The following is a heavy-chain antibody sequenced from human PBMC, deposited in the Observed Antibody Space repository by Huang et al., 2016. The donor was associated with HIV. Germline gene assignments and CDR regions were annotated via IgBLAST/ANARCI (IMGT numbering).Heavy chain of an antibody. J-gene: IGHJ6*03. CDR3: TRDIGYSSGWYSYYYMDV. D-gene: IGHD6-13*01. V-gene: IGHV3-48*01. CDR2: ISGGCNVI. Sequence: DVHLVEFGGGSDQPGGSLSLSCVASGFSFSTSSMNWVRQGAGKGLEVISYISGGCNVIYYAASVKGRFTVSRDNAKDSLYLVMNRLRADDTAVYYCTRDIGYSSGWYSYYYMDVWGEGTTVTVSS. CDR1: GFSFSTSS.